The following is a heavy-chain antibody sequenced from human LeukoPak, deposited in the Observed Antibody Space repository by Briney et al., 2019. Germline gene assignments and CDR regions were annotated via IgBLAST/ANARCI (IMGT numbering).Heavy chain of an antibody. Sequence: SETLFLTCTVSGGSISRSSYYWGWIRQPPGRGLEWIGSIYYSGSTYYNPSLNSRVTISVDTSENQFSLRLSSVTAADTAVYFCAREEIAAAYFDYWGQGTLVTVSS. CDR3: AREEIAAAYFDY. D-gene: IGHD6-13*01. V-gene: IGHV4-39*07. CDR2: IYYSGST. CDR1: GGSISRSSYY. J-gene: IGHJ4*02.